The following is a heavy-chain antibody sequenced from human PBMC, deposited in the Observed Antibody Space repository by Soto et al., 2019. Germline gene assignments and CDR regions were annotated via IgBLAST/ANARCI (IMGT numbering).Heavy chain of an antibody. CDR1: GGSISSGGYS. V-gene: IGHV4-30-2*01. J-gene: IGHJ4*02. D-gene: IGHD6-19*01. Sequence: SLTCAVSGGSISSGGYSWSWIRQPPGKGLEWIGYIYHSGSTYYNPSLKSRVTISVDRSKNQFSLKLSSVTAADTAVYYCRLAGLSYSSGWYSDYWGQGTLVTVSS. CDR2: IYHSGST. CDR3: RLAGLSYSSGWYSDY.